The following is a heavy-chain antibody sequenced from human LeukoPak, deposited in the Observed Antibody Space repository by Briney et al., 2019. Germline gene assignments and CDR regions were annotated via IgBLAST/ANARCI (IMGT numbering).Heavy chain of an antibody. Sequence: PSETLSLTCTVSGGSISSSSYYWGWIRQPPGKGLEWIGTIYYSGSTYYNPSLKSRGTISVDTSEDQFSLKLSSVTAADTAVYYCAREGVSHSYFFDYWGQGTLVTVSS. J-gene: IGHJ4*02. CDR3: AREGVSHSYFFDY. D-gene: IGHD3-10*01. V-gene: IGHV4-39*07. CDR2: IYYSGST. CDR1: GGSISSSSYY.